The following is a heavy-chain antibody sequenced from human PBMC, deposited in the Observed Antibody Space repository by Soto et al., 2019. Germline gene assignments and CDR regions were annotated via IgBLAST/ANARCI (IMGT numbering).Heavy chain of an antibody. CDR2: MNPNSGNT. V-gene: IGHV1-8*01. J-gene: IGHJ6*02. Sequence: GASVKVSCKASGYTFTSYDINWVRQATGQGLEWMGWMNPNSGNTGYAQKFQGRVTMTRNTSISTAYMELSSLRSEDTAVHYCSLLSSSWYVDYYYGMDVWGQGTTVTVSS. CDR1: GYTFTSYD. D-gene: IGHD6-13*01. CDR3: SLLSSSWYVDYYYGMDV.